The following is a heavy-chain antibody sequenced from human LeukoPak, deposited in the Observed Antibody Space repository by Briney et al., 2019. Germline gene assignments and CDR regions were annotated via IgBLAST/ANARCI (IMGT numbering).Heavy chain of an antibody. J-gene: IGHJ4*02. V-gene: IGHV3-7*03. Sequence: TGGSLRLSCVGSGFTFGTYSMSWVRQAPGKGLEWVAFIKYDESRKYYVASVKGRFTISRDNSKNTLYLQMNSLRAEDTAVYYCVSGSYFDYWGQGTLVTVSS. D-gene: IGHD1-26*01. CDR2: IKYDESRK. CDR3: VSGSYFDY. CDR1: GFTFGTYS.